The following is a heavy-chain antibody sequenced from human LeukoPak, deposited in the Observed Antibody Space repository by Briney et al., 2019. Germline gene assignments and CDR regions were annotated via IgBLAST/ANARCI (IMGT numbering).Heavy chain of an antibody. V-gene: IGHV1-69*06. D-gene: IGHD3-22*01. Sequence: SMKVSCKASGGTFSSYAISWVRQAPGQGLEWMGGIIPIFGTANYAQKFQGRVTITADKSTSTAYMELSSLRSEDTAVYYCARGKHDYYDSSGYYGLENWFDPWGQGTLVTVSS. CDR1: GGTFSSYA. J-gene: IGHJ5*02. CDR2: IIPIFGTA. CDR3: ARGKHDYYDSSGYYGLENWFDP.